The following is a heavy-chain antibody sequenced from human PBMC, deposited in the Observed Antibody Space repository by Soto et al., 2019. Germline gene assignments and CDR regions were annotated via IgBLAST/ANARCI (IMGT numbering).Heavy chain of an antibody. V-gene: IGHV3-30*18. CDR1: GFTFESYG. CDR3: AQRQGQASSRDHFFFYAMEV. D-gene: IGHD3-16*01. J-gene: IGHJ6*02. Sequence: QVQLVESGGGVVQPGRSLRLSCTASGFTFESYGMHWVRQTPGKGLEWLAYISHEGVMKFYAGSVKERFTISRYNSKKTLDLQLSSLASDDTAVSYCAQRQGQASSRDHFFFYAMEVWGPGTTVYVSS. CDR2: ISHEGVMK.